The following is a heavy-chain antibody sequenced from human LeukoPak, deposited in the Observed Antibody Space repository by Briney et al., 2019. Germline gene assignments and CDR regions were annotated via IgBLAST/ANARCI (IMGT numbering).Heavy chain of an antibody. CDR1: GFTFSSYG. D-gene: IGHD3-22*01. CDR3: ARELSSRAMIVRGFDY. CDR2: IWYDGSNK. J-gene: IGHJ4*02. V-gene: IGHV3-33*01. Sequence: GGSLRLSCAASGFTFSSYGMHWVRQAPGKGLEWVAVIWYDGSNKYYADSVKGLFTISRDNSKNTLYLQMNSLRAEDTAVYYCARELSSRAMIVRGFDYWGQGTLVTVSS.